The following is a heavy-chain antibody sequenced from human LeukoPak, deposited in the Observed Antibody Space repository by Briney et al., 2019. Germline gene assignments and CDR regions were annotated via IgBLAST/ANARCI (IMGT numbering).Heavy chain of an antibody. Sequence: ASVKVSFKASGYTFTSYAIHWVRQAPGQRLEWMGWISAGNGNTKYSQNFRGRVTFISNTSATTAFMELSSLRSEDAAVYYCARDSGSGNNDYWGQGTLVTVSS. J-gene: IGHJ4*02. CDR2: ISAGNGNT. CDR3: ARDSGSGNNDY. D-gene: IGHD1-26*01. V-gene: IGHV1-3*01. CDR1: GYTFTSYA.